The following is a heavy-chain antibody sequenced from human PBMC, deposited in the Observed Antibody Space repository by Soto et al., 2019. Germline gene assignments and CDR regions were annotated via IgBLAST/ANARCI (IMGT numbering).Heavy chain of an antibody. J-gene: IGHJ5*02. V-gene: IGHV4-31*03. Sequence: SETLSLTCTVSGCSISSGGYYWSWIRQHPGKGLEWIGYIYYSGSTYYNPSLKSRVTISVDTSKNQFSLKLSSVTAADTAVYNCARVKSGPRGWGFAPWGQGTLVTVSS. CDR1: GCSISSGGYY. CDR2: IYYSGST. D-gene: IGHD1-26*01. CDR3: ARVKSGPRGWGFAP.